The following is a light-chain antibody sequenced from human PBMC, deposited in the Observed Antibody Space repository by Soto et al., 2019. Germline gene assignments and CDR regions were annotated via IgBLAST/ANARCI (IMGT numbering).Light chain of an antibody. J-gene: IGLJ2*01. CDR3: SSYAASNNLGV. CDR1: SSDVGGYNY. CDR2: EVS. Sequence: QSALTQPPSASGSPGQSVTISCIGTSSDVGGYNYVSWYQQHPGKAPKLMIYEVSKRPSGVPDRFSGSKSGNTASLTVSGLQPADEADYYCSSYAASNNLGVFGGGTKLTVL. V-gene: IGLV2-8*01.